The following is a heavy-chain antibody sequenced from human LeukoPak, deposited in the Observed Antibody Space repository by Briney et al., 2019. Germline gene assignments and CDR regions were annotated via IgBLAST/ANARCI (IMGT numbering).Heavy chain of an antibody. V-gene: IGHV3-23*01. J-gene: IGHJ3*02. CDR1: GFTFSSYA. D-gene: IGHD6-13*01. CDR2: ISGSGGTT. CDR3: AKGGSSSWNAFDI. Sequence: PGGSLRLPCAASGFTFSSYAMSWVRQAPGKGLEWVSTISGSGGTTYYAASVKGRFTISRDNSKNTLYLQMNSLRVEDTAVSNCAKGGSSSWNAFDIWGQGTMVNVSS.